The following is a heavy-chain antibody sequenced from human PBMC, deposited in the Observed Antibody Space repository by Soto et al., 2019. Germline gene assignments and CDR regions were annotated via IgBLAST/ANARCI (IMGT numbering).Heavy chain of an antibody. CDR3: AKDVVKIFGVVRGLVPY. V-gene: IGHV1-8*01. Sequence: ASVKVSCKASGYTFTIYDINWVLQATGQGLEWMGWMNPNSGNTGYAQKFQGRVTMTRNTSISTAYMELSSLRSEDTAVYYCAKDVVKIFGVVRGLVPYWGLGTLVTVSS. CDR2: MNPNSGNT. J-gene: IGHJ4*02. D-gene: IGHD3-3*01. CDR1: GYTFTIYD.